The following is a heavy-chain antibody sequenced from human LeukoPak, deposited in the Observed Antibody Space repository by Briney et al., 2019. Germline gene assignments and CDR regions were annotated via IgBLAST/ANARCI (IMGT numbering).Heavy chain of an antibody. CDR2: ISYGGSNK. CDR1: GFTFSSYG. V-gene: IGHV3-30*18. Sequence: PGGSLRLSCAASGFTFSSYGMHWVRQAPGKGLEWVAVISYGGSNKYYADSVKGRFTISRDNSKNTLYLQMNSLRAEDTAVYYCAKAGDGYSSGWTFDYWGQGTLVTVSS. J-gene: IGHJ4*02. D-gene: IGHD6-19*01. CDR3: AKAGDGYSSGWTFDY.